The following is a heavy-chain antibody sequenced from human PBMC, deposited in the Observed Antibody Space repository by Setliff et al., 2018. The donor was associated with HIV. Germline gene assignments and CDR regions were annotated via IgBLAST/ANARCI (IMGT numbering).Heavy chain of an antibody. V-gene: IGHV1-18*01. CDR3: ARTKVINHDFWSGYYRGTDYYYYMDV. Sequence: ASVKVSCKASGYTFTSYGISWVRQAPGQGLEWMGWISAYNGNTKYSQKLQGRVTMTTDTSTSTAYMELRSLRSDDTAVYYCARTKVINHDFWSGYYRGTDYYYYMDVWGKGTTVTVSS. J-gene: IGHJ6*03. CDR1: GYTFTSYG. CDR2: ISAYNGNT. D-gene: IGHD3-3*01.